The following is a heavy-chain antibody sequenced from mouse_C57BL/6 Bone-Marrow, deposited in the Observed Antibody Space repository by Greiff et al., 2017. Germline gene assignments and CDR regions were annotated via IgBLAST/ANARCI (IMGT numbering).Heavy chain of an antibody. CDR2: IDPEDGET. Sequence: EVQLQQSGAELVKPGASVKLSCTASGFNFTDYYMHWVKQRTEQGLEWIGRIDPEDGETKYAPKFQGKATMTADTSSNTAYLQLSSLTSEDTAVYYCALGVTTNFDVWGTGTTVTVSS. J-gene: IGHJ1*03. CDR1: GFNFTDYY. D-gene: IGHD2-1*01. CDR3: ALGVTTNFDV. V-gene: IGHV14-2*01.